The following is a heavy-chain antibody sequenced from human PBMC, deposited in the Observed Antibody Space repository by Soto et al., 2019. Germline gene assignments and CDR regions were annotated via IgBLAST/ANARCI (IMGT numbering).Heavy chain of an antibody. Sequence: QVQLVQSGAEVKKPGSSVKVSCKASGGTFSSYTISWVRQAPGQGLEWMGRIIPILGIANYAQKFQGRVTITADKSTSTAYMELSSLISEDTAVYSCASADITYNWFDPWCQGTLVTVSS. CDR3: ASADITYNWFDP. V-gene: IGHV1-69*02. CDR1: GGTFSSYT. CDR2: IIPILGIA. J-gene: IGHJ5*02. D-gene: IGHD1-20*01.